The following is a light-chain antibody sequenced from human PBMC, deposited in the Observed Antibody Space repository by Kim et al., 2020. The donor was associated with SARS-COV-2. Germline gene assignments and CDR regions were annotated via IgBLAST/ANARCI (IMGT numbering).Light chain of an antibody. CDR3: EAWDDSLNGWV. V-gene: IGLV1-44*01. CDR1: SYNIGRNT. Sequence: ELTQPPSASGTPGQRVTISCSGSSYNIGRNTVNWYQQPPGTAPKLLIYSNNQRPSGVPDRFSGSKSGTSASLAISGLQSEDEADYYCEAWDDSLNGWVFGGGTQLTIL. J-gene: IGLJ3*02. CDR2: SNN.